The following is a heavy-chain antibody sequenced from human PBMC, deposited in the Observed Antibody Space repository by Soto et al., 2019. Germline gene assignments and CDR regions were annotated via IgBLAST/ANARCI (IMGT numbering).Heavy chain of an antibody. CDR1: GFTFDDYA. J-gene: IGHJ3*02. CDR3: AKDISYYGSGSYAAFDI. D-gene: IGHD3-10*01. V-gene: IGHV3-9*01. Sequence: GGSLRLSCAASGFTFDDYAMHWVRQAPGKGLEWVSGISWNSGSIGYADSVKGRFTISRDNAKNSLYLQMNSLRAEDTALYYCAKDISYYGSGSYAAFDIWGQGTMVTVSS. CDR2: ISWNSGSI.